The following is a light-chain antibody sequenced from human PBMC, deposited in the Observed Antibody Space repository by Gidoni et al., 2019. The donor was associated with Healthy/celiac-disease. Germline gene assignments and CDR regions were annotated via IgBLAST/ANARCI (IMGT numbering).Light chain of an antibody. Sequence: DIVMTQSPDSLAVSLGERATINCKSSQSVLYSSNNKNYLAWYQQKPGKPPKLLIYWASPRESGVPDRFSGSGSGTDFTLTISSLQAEDVAVYYCQQYYSTPPTFGQGTKLEIK. J-gene: IGKJ2*01. V-gene: IGKV4-1*01. CDR2: WAS. CDR3: QQYYSTPPT. CDR1: QSVLYSSNNKNY.